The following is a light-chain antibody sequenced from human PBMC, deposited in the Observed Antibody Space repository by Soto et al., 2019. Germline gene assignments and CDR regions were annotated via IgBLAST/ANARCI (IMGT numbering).Light chain of an antibody. CDR1: ISYIVVYDY. CDR2: EFR. J-gene: IGLJ1*01. V-gene: IGLV2-14*01. Sequence: QSVLTHPASVSRSPGHSITISFTGTISYIVVYDYVSWYQQRPVKAPKLMIYEFRYRPSAVSNRFSGSKSGNTASLTISGLKAEDEAVYYCCSSTRTSNHYFFASGTKVPVL. CDR3: CSSTRTSNHYF.